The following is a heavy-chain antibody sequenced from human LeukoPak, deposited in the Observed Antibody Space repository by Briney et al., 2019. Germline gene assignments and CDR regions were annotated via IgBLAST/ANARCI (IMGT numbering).Heavy chain of an antibody. CDR1: GFTFSTYW. CDR2: IYYSGST. J-gene: IGHJ3*02. D-gene: IGHD3-10*01. V-gene: IGHV4-39*01. Sequence: PGGSLRLSCAASGFTFSTYWMSWVRQAPGKGLEWIGSIYYSGSTYYNPSLKSRVTISVDTSKNQFSLKLSSVTAADTAVYYCARLSRGYAFDIWGQGTMVTVSS. CDR3: ARLSRGYAFDI.